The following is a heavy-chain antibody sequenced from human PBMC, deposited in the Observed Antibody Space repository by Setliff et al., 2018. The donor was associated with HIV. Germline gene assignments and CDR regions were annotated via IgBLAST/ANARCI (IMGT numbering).Heavy chain of an antibody. V-gene: IGHV1-18*01. CDR2: ISSYNGNT. D-gene: IGHD2-15*01. J-gene: IGHJ3*02. CDR3: VVPAAVGAPDAFDI. Sequence: ASVKVSCKASGYTFTSYAISWVRQAPGQGLEWMGWISSYNGNTNYAQNLQGRVNMTTDTSTSTAYMELSSLRSEDTAVYYCVVPAAVGAPDAFDIWGQGTKVTVSS. CDR1: GYTFTSYA.